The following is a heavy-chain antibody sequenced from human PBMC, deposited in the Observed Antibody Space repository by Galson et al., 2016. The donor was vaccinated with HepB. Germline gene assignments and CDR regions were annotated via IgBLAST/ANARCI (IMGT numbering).Heavy chain of an antibody. CDR2: IYYTGTT. D-gene: IGHD1-7*01. CDR3: ARGGVELAYRGLFQY. V-gene: IGHV4-59*01. Sequence: SETLSLTCSVSGGSFSRYYWSWIRQPPGKGLEWLGYIYYTGTTNYNPSLKSRVTISGDTSKNQVSLKLSSVTVADTAVYYCARGGVELAYRGLFQYWGQGALVIVSS. CDR1: GGSFSRYY. J-gene: IGHJ1*01.